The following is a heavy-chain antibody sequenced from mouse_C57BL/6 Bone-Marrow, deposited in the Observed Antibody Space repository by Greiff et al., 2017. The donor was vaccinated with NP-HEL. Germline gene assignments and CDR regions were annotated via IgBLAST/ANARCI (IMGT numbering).Heavy chain of an antibody. V-gene: IGHV1-4*01. Sequence: QVQLQQSGAELARPGASVKMSCKASGYTFTSYTMHWVKQRPGQGLEWIGYINPSSGYTKYNQKFKDKATLTADKSSSTAYMQLSSLTSEDSAVYYCARPPLTLVGYFDVWGTGTTVTVSS. J-gene: IGHJ1*03. CDR1: GYTFTSYT. CDR3: ARPPLTLVGYFDV. CDR2: INPSSGYT. D-gene: IGHD6-1*01.